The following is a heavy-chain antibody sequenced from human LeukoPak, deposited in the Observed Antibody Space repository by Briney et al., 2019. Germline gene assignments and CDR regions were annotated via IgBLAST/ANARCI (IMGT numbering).Heavy chain of an antibody. CDR3: AKVKMVRGVIIPNFDY. J-gene: IGHJ4*02. D-gene: IGHD3-10*01. Sequence: PGGSLRLSCAASQFIFSCFAMHWVRQAPGKGLEWVSILSCGEIATYYTDSVKGRFTISRDSFKNTRYLQMNSLRAEDTAVYYCAKVKMVRGVIIPNFDYWGQGTLVTVSS. CDR2: LSCGEIAT. CDR1: QFIFSCFA. V-gene: IGHV3-30*18.